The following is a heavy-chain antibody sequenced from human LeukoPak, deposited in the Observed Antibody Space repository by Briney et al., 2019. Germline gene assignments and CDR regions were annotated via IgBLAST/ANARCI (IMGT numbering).Heavy chain of an antibody. V-gene: IGHV1-24*01. Sequence: ASVKVSCKVSGYTLTELSMHWVRQAPGKGLEWMGSFDPEDGETVYAQKFQGRVTMTEDTSTDTAYMELSSLRSEDTAVYYCGTPKVYYYGSGVEYYFDYWGQGTLVTVSS. CDR3: GTPKVYYYGSGVEYYFDY. D-gene: IGHD3-10*01. CDR1: GYTLTELS. J-gene: IGHJ4*02. CDR2: FDPEDGET.